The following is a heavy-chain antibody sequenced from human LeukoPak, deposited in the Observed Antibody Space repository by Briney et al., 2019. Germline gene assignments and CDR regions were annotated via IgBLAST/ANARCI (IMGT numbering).Heavy chain of an antibody. Sequence: ASVKVSCKASGYTFTVYYMHWVRQAPGQGLEWLRWINPNSGGTNYPPKFQGRLTMTRDTSISTAYMELTRLTSDDTAVYYCAREGPRSKGSGGAAFHIWGQGTMVTVSS. V-gene: IGHV1-2*02. D-gene: IGHD6-19*01. CDR2: INPNSGGT. J-gene: IGHJ3*02. CDR3: AREGPRSKGSGGAAFHI. CDR1: GYTFTVYY.